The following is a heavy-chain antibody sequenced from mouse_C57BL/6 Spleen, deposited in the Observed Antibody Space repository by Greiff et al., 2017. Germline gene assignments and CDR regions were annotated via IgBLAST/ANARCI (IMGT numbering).Heavy chain of an antibody. V-gene: IGHV1-82*01. CDR1: GYAFSSSW. J-gene: IGHJ2*01. Sequence: VQVVESGPELVKPGASVKISCKASGYAFSSSWMNWVKQRPGKGLEWIGRIYPGDGDTNYNGKFKGKATLTADKSSSTAYMQLSSLTSEDSAVYFCARTYYYGSSYVDYWGQGTTLTVSS. CDR2: IYPGDGDT. D-gene: IGHD1-1*01. CDR3: ARTYYYGSSYVDY.